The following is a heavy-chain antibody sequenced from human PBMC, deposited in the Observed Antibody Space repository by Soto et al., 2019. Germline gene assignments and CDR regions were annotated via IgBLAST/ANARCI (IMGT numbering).Heavy chain of an antibody. CDR3: ARGLYAGAHDWFDP. D-gene: IGHD3-10*01. J-gene: IGHJ5*02. Sequence: SETLSLTCTVSGGSISSGGYYWSWIRQHPGKGLEWIGYIYYSGSTYYNPSLKSRVTISVDTSKNQFSLKLSSVTAADTAVYYCARGLYAGAHDWFDPWGQGTLVTVSS. CDR1: GGSISSGGYY. CDR2: IYYSGST. V-gene: IGHV4-31*03.